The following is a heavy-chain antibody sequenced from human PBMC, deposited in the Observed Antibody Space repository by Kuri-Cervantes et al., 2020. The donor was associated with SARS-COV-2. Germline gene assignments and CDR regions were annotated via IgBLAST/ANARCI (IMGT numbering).Heavy chain of an antibody. D-gene: IGHD1-26*01. V-gene: IGHV3-48*02. CDR2: ISSSSSTI. CDR1: GFTFSSYS. CDR3: ARDPVGGSYGVFDY. Sequence: GGSLRLSCAASGFTFSSYSMNWVRQAPGKGLEWVSYISSSSSTIYYADSVKGRFTISRDNAKNSLYLQTNSLRDEDTAVYYCARDPVGGSYGVFDYWGQGTLVTVSS. J-gene: IGHJ4*02.